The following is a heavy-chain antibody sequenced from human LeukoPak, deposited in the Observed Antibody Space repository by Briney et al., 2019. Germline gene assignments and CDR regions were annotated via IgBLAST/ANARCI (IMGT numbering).Heavy chain of an antibody. D-gene: IGHD5-12*01. CDR1: GFTFTSYW. CDR2: IKQDGSEK. V-gene: IGHV3-7*01. Sequence: PGGSLRLSCAASGFTFTSYWMNWVRQAPGKGLEWVAKIKQDGSEKNYVDSVKGRFTISRDNAKKSLYLQMNSLRAEDTAVYFCVGGSGYWGQGTLVTVSS. CDR3: VGGSGY. J-gene: IGHJ4*02.